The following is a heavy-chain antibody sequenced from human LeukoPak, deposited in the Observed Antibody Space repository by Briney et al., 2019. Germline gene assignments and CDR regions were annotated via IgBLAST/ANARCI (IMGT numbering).Heavy chain of an antibody. Sequence: GASVKVSCKASGYTFTGYYMHWVRQAPGQGLEWMGWINPNSRVTNYARKFQGRVTMTRNTPITTAYMELNSLRSDDTAMYFCARDKKAAGTDAFDIWGQGTLVTVSS. V-gene: IGHV1-2*02. CDR1: GYTFTGYY. D-gene: IGHD6-13*01. CDR3: ARDKKAAGTDAFDI. J-gene: IGHJ4*02. CDR2: INPNSRVT.